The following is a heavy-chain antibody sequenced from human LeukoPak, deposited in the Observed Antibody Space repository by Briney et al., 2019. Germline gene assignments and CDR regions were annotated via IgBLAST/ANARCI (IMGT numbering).Heavy chain of an antibody. J-gene: IGHJ4*02. Sequence: SSETLSLTCTVSGGSISSSSYYWGWIRQPPGKGLEWIGSIYYSGSTYYNPSLKSRVTISVDTSKNQFSLKLSSVTAADTAVYYCAREDYDFWSGYFDYWGQGTLVTVSS. CDR2: IYYSGST. D-gene: IGHD3-3*01. CDR3: AREDYDFWSGYFDY. V-gene: IGHV4-39*07. CDR1: GGSISSSSYY.